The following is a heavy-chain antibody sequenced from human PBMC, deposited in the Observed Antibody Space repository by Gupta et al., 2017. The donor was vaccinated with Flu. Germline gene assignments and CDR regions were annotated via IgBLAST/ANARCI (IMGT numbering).Heavy chain of an antibody. CDR1: SNYD. D-gene: IGHD6-19*01. CDR2: ITNTGDT. V-gene: IGHV3-13*01. Sequence: SNYDMHWVRQATGKGLEWVSAITNTGDTFYPAAGSGRFTVYREDAKSALYLQMNRLRAGDTAVYYCARVMRDDRGWFHFDFWGQGTLVTVSS. J-gene: IGHJ4*02. CDR3: ARVMRDDRGWFHFDF.